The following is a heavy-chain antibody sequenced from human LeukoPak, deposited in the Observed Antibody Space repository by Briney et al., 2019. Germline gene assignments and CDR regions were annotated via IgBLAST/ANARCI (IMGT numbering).Heavy chain of an antibody. CDR2: IKSKTDGGTT. D-gene: IGHD3-9*01. V-gene: IGHV3-15*01. Sequence: PGGSLRLSCASSGFTFSNAWMSWVRQAPGNWLEWVGRIKSKTDGGTTDYAAPVKGRFTISRDDSKNTLYLQMNSLKTEDTAVYYCTTERLLRYFDYWGQGTLVTVSS. CDR1: GFTFSNAW. J-gene: IGHJ4*02. CDR3: TTERLLRYFDY.